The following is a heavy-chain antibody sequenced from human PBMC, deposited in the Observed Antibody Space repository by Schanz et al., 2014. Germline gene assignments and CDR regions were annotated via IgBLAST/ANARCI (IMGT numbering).Heavy chain of an antibody. CDR2: IYYSGST. CDR1: GGSIRTYF. CDR3: ARQYSGWSRFDP. V-gene: IGHV4-59*08. Sequence: QVQLQESGPGLVKPSETLSLTCSVSGGSIRTYFWAWIRQPPGKGLEWIGFIYYSGSTNYNPSLKSRVTIPVDMSKTQFALTRNSVTAADTGVYYCARQYSGWSRFDPWGQGIRVTVSS. D-gene: IGHD6-19*01. J-gene: IGHJ5*02.